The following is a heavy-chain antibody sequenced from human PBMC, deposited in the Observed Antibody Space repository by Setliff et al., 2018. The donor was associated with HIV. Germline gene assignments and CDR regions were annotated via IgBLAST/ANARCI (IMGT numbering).Heavy chain of an antibody. CDR2: IYPNTGGT. V-gene: IGHV1-2*02. J-gene: IGHJ4*02. Sequence: ASVKVSCKASGYTFTGYYMHWVRQAPGQGLEWMGWIYPNTGGTNYAQKLQGRVTMTRDTSISTAYMELSRLRSDDTAMYYCARPGGSYGDYGWYLRFWGQGTLVTVSS. CDR3: ARPGGSYGDYGWYLRF. D-gene: IGHD4-17*01. CDR1: GYTFTGYY.